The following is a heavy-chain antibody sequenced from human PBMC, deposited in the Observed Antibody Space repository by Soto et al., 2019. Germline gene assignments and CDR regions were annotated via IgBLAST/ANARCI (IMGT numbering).Heavy chain of an antibody. J-gene: IGHJ4*02. D-gene: IGHD3-22*01. CDR2: INHSGST. Sequence: SETLSLTCAVYGGSFSGYYWSWIRQPPGKGLEWIGEINHSGSTNYNPSLKSRVTISVGTSKNQFSLKLSSVTAADTAVYYCARGLKKITMIVAPGYFDYWGQGTLVTVSS. V-gene: IGHV4-34*01. CDR1: GGSFSGYY. CDR3: ARGLKKITMIVAPGYFDY.